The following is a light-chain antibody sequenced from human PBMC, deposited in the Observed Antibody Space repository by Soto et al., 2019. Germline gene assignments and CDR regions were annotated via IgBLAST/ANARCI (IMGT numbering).Light chain of an antibody. CDR3: NSYTTDSNRV. V-gene: IGLV2-14*03. Sequence: QSVLTQPASVSGSPGQSITISCTGTSSDVGTYNFVSWYQQHPGKAPKLLIYEVSNRPSGVSNRFSGSKSGNTASLTISGLQAEDEADYYCNSYTTDSNRVFGTGTKLTVL. J-gene: IGLJ1*01. CDR2: EVS. CDR1: SSDVGTYNF.